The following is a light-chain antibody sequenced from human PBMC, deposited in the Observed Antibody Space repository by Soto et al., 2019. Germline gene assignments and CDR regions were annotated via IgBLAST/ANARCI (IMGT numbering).Light chain of an antibody. CDR1: QTISRF. CDR2: AAS. Sequence: MQMTHSPSSLSSSAGYIFTITCRASQTISRFLSWYQQKPGKAPKLLIYAASNLQSGVPPRFSGSGSGTDFTLTINNLQSEDFATYYCQQSSTTPWTFGQGTKVDIK. J-gene: IGKJ1*01. V-gene: IGKV1-39*01. CDR3: QQSSTTPWT.